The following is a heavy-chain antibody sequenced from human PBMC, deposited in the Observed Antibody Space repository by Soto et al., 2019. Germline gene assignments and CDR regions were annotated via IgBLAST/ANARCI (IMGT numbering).Heavy chain of an antibody. CDR1: GFTFSSYA. V-gene: IGHV3-23*01. J-gene: IGHJ4*02. D-gene: IGHD2-15*01. CDR2: ISGSGGST. CDR3: AKGNLVVVVAATLDY. Sequence: GSLRLSCAASGFTFSSYAMSWVRQAPGKGLEWVSAISGSGGSTYYADSVKGRFTISRDNSKNTLYLQMNSLRAEDTAVYYCAKGNLVVVVAATLDYWGQGTLVTVSS.